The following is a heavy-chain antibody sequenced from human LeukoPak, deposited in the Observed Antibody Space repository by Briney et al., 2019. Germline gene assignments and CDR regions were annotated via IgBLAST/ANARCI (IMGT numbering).Heavy chain of an antibody. J-gene: IGHJ4*02. CDR1: GGSISSYY. V-gene: IGHV4-59*08. D-gene: IGHD2/OR15-2a*01. Sequence: SETLSLTCTVSGGSISSYYWSWIRQPPGKGLEWIAYISDIGSINYNPSLKSRVAISLDTSKNQFSLKLSSVTAADTAVYYCAGHHPRNTVDFWGQGALVTVSS. CDR2: ISDIGSI. CDR3: AGHHPRNTVDF.